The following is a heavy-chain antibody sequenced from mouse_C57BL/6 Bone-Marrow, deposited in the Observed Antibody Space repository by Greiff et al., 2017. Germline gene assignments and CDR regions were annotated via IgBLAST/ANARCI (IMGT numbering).Heavy chain of an antibody. V-gene: IGHV5-9-1*02. J-gene: IGHJ3*01. Sequence: EVKLVESGEGLVKPGGSLKLSCAASGFTFSSYAMSWVRQTPEKRLEWVAYISSGGDYIYYADTVKGRFTISRDNARNPLYLQMSSLKSEDTAMYYCTRDQGGSMITTFAYWGQGTLVTVSA. CDR1: GFTFSSYA. D-gene: IGHD2-4*01. CDR3: TRDQGGSMITTFAY. CDR2: ISSGGDYI.